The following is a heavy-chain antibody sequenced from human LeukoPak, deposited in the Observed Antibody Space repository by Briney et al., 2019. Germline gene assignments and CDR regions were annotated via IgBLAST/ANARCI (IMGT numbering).Heavy chain of an antibody. CDR1: GFTFSSYS. CDR3: ARVSRGSGSYYFDY. Sequence: GGSLRLSCAASGFTFSSYSMNWVRQAPGKGLEWVSSISSSSSYIYYADSVKGRFTISRDNAKNSLYLQMNSLRAEDTAVYYCARVSRGSGSYYFDYWGRGTLVTVSS. CDR2: ISSSSSYI. V-gene: IGHV3-21*01. J-gene: IGHJ4*02. D-gene: IGHD3-10*01.